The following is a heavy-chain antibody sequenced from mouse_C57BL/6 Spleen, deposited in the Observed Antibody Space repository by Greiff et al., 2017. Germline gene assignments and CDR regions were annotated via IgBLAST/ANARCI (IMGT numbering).Heavy chain of an antibody. J-gene: IGHJ4*01. CDR3: ARLRGAMDY. CDR2: IYPSDSGT. CDR1: GYTFTSYW. Sequence: QVQLQQPGAELVRPGSSVKLSCKASGYTFTSYWMDWVKQRPGQGLEWIGNIYPSDSGTHYNQKFKDKATLTVDKSSSTAYMQLSSLTSDGSAVYYCARLRGAMDYWGQGTSVTVSS. V-gene: IGHV1-61*01. D-gene: IGHD1-1*01.